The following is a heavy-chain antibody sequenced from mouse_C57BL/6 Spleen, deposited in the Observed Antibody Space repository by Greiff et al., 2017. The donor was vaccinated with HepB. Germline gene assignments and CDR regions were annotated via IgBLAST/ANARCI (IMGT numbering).Heavy chain of an antibody. CDR3: ARWGTPYYAMGY. CDR2: INPGSGGT. CDR1: GYAFTNYL. D-gene: IGHD2-14*01. Sequence: QVQLQQSGAELVRPGTSVKVSCKASGYAFTNYLIEWVKQRPGQGLEWIGVINPGSGGTNYNEKFKGKATLTADKSSSTAYMQLSSLTSEDSAVYFCARWGTPYYAMGYWGQGTSVTVSS. J-gene: IGHJ4*01. V-gene: IGHV1-54*01.